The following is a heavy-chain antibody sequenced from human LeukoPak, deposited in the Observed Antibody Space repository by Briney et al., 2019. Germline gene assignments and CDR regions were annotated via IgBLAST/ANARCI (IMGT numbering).Heavy chain of an antibody. CDR3: ARLCRYCSSSGTWFDP. CDR2: IYYSGST. CDR1: GGSISSSSYY. D-gene: IGHD2-2*01. V-gene: IGHV4-39*01. J-gene: IGHJ5*02. Sequence: SETLSLTCTVSGGSISSSSYYWGWIRQPPGKGLEWIGSIYYSGSTYYNPSLKSRVTISVDTSKNQFSLKLSSVTAADTAVYYCARLCRYCSSSGTWFDPWGQGTLVTVSS.